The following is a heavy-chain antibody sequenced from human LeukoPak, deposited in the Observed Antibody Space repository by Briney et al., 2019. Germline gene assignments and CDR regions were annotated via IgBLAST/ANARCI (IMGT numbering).Heavy chain of an antibody. V-gene: IGHV3-23*01. J-gene: IGHJ4*02. CDR2: IVHIGTGT. Sequence: GGPLRLSCAASEFTFSSHDMRWVRQAPGKGLEWVSSIVHIGTGTYYADSVKGRFTISRDNSKNTLFLQMNSLSAEDTAVYYCTRLALVTTSGAFSDYWGQGTLVTVSS. CDR1: EFTFSSHD. D-gene: IGHD4-17*01. CDR3: TRLALVTTSGAFSDY.